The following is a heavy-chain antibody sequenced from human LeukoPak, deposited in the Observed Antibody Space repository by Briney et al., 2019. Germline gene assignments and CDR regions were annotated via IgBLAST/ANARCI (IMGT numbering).Heavy chain of an antibody. Sequence: GGSLRLSCAASGFTFSSYSMNWVRQAPGKGLEWVSSISSSSCYIYYADSVKGRFTISRDNAKNSLYLQMNSLRAEGTAVYYCAREGPYYYYDSSGYYHGPFDYWGQGTLVTVSS. J-gene: IGHJ4*02. D-gene: IGHD3-22*01. V-gene: IGHV3-21*01. CDR1: GFTFSSYS. CDR2: ISSSSCYI. CDR3: AREGPYYYYDSSGYYHGPFDY.